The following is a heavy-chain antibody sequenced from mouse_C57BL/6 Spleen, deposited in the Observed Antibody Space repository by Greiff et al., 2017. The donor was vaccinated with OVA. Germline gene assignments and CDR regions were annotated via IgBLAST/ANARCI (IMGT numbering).Heavy chain of an antibody. CDR2: ISDGGSYT. Sequence: EVQLVESGGGLVKPGGSLKLSCAASGFTFSSYAMSWVRQTPEKRLEWVATISDGGSYTYYPDNVKGRFTISRDNAKNNLYLQMSHLKSEDTAMYYCAREVTTVVAWYFDVWGTGTTVTVSS. CDR1: GFTFSSYA. V-gene: IGHV5-4*01. D-gene: IGHD1-1*01. J-gene: IGHJ1*03. CDR3: AREVTTVVAWYFDV.